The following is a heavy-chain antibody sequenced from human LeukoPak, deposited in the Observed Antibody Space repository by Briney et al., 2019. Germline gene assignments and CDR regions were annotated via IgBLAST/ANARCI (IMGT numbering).Heavy chain of an antibody. J-gene: IGHJ3*01. D-gene: IGHD3-16*01. Sequence: PSETLSLTCTVSGGSISGTYYWSWLRQPPGTGLEWIGYIYYTGTTDSNPSLKSRVTISLDTSKNQFSLNLSSVTAADTAVYYCARRWVYDKRAFDAWGQGTMVTVSS. V-gene: IGHV4-59*08. CDR1: GGSISGTYY. CDR2: IYYTGTT. CDR3: ARRWVYDKRAFDA.